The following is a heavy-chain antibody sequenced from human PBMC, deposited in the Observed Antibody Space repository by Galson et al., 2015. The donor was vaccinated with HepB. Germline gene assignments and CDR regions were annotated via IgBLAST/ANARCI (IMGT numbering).Heavy chain of an antibody. J-gene: IGHJ3*02. Sequence: PALVKPTQTLTLTCTFTGFSLSTSGVGVGWVRQPPGKALEWLVFIYWDDDKRYSPSLKSRLTITKDGSKNQVVLTMTNMDPMDTGTYYCAHRRALNGFWTQGVFDIWGQGTMVTVSS. CDR1: GFSLSTSGVG. CDR3: AHRRALNGFWTQGVFDI. CDR2: IYWDDDK. V-gene: IGHV2-5*02. D-gene: IGHD3/OR15-3a*01.